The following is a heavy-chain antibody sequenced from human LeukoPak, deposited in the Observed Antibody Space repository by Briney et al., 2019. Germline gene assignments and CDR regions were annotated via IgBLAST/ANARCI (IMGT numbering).Heavy chain of an antibody. J-gene: IGHJ4*02. V-gene: IGHV3-7*01. CDR1: GFTFSSYW. CDR2: IKQDGSEK. Sequence: GGSLRLSCAASGFTFSSYWMSWLRQAPGKGLEWVANIKQDGSEKYYVDSVRGRFTISRDNAKSSLYLQMNGLRAEDTAVYYCAREGLGVWGSYRYTATNDFDYWGQGTLVTVSS. CDR3: AREGLGVWGSYRYTATNDFDY. D-gene: IGHD3-16*02.